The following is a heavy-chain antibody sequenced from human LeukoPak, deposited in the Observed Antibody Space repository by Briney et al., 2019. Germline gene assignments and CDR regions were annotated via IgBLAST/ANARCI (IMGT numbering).Heavy chain of an antibody. CDR3: ARQGLDCSGGSCYSYWYFDL. V-gene: IGHV4-4*09. CDR2: IYTSGST. Sequence: PSEILSLTCTVSGGSISSYYWSWIRQPPGKGLEWIGYIYTSGSTNYNPSLKSRVTISVDTSKNQFSLKLSSVTAADTAVYYCARQGLDCSGGSCYSYWYFDLWGRGTLVTVSS. CDR1: GGSISSYY. J-gene: IGHJ2*01. D-gene: IGHD2-15*01.